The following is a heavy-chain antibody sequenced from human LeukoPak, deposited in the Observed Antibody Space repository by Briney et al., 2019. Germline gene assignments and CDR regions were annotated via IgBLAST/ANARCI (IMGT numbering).Heavy chain of an antibody. D-gene: IGHD1-20*01. CDR2: ISGSGGTT. Sequence: PGGSLTLSCAASGFTFSSYAMSWVRQAPGKGLEWVSGISGSGGTTSYADSVKGRFTISRDNSVNTLYLQMSSLRAEDTALYYCAKDRTFAITGTLVDDWGQGTLVTVSS. CDR3: AKDRTFAITGTLVDD. CDR1: GFTFSSYA. J-gene: IGHJ4*02. V-gene: IGHV3-23*01.